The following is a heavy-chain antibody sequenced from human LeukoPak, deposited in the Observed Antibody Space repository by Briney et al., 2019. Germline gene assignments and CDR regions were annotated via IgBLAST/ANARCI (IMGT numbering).Heavy chain of an antibody. J-gene: IGHJ5*02. V-gene: IGHV4-59*01. CDR3: ARGADYYDSSGYKWFDP. Sequence: PSETLSLTCAVYGGSFSGYYWNWIRQPPGKGLEWIGYIYYSGSTNYNPSLKSRVTISVDKSKNQFSLKLNSVTAADTAIYYCARGADYYDSSGYKWFDPWGQGTLVTVSS. CDR2: IYYSGST. D-gene: IGHD3-22*01. CDR1: GGSFSGYY.